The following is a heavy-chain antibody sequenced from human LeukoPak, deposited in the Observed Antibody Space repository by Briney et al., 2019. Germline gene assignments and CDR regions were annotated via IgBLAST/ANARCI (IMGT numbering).Heavy chain of an antibody. CDR3: ARDQTFVLRFLESNGYYYMDV. Sequence: GGSLRLSCAASGFTFDDYAMHWVRQAPGKGLEWVSGISWNSGSIGYADSVKGRFTISRDNAKNSLYLQMNSLRAEDTAVYYCARDQTFVLRFLESNGYYYMDVWGKGTTVTVSS. CDR1: GFTFDDYA. J-gene: IGHJ6*03. V-gene: IGHV3-9*01. D-gene: IGHD3-3*01. CDR2: ISWNSGSI.